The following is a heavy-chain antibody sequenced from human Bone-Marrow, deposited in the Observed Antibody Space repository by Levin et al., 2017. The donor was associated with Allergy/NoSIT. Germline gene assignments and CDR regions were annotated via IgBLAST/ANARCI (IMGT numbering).Heavy chain of an antibody. CDR3: SRSRSGEDWFDP. CDR1: GGSISTSTYY. Sequence: LSPTLSLPCTVSGGSISTSTYYWAWIRQPPGKGLEWIGSISYSGSTFSNPSLRSRLTISVDTSKNQFSLKLSSVTAADTAVYYCSRSRSGEDWFDPWGQGTLVSVSS. J-gene: IGHJ5*02. CDR2: ISYSGST. V-gene: IGHV4-39*01. D-gene: IGHD1-26*01.